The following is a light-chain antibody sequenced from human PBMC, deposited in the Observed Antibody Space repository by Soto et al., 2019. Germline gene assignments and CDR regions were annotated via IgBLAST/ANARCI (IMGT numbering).Light chain of an antibody. CDR3: QQYENWPRT. CDR2: AAS. Sequence: IKIADAASSLSASVAGRDTIACRASQGMSTYLAWYQQKPRKAPKLLIYAASTLQSGVPARFSGSGSGTDFTLTISSLQSEDFAVYYCQQYENWPRTFGQGTKVDIK. V-gene: IGKV1-9*01. J-gene: IGKJ1*01. CDR1: QGMSTY.